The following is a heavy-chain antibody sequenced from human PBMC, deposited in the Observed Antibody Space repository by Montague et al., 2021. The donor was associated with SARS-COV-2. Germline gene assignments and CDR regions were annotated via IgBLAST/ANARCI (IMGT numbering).Heavy chain of an antibody. D-gene: IGHD3-22*01. CDR2: IYYSGST. Sequence: SETLSLTCVVSGDSISTDNRWTWVRLPPGKGLEWIGSIYYSGSTYYNPSLKSRVTISVDTSKNQFSLKLSSVTAADTAVYYCARFPTSYYYDSKAAPATPDAFDIWGQGTMVTVSS. CDR3: ARFPTSYYYDSKAAPATPDAFDI. CDR1: GDSISTDNR. J-gene: IGHJ3*02. V-gene: IGHV4-38-2*01.